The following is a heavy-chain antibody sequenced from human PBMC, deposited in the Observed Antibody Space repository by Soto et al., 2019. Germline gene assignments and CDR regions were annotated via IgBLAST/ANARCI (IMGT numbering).Heavy chain of an antibody. J-gene: IGHJ6*03. V-gene: IGHV3-21*01. CDR3: ARVKSSRGLQLLPGYMDV. D-gene: IGHD5-18*01. CDR2: ISSSSSYI. Sequence: GGSLRLSCAASGFTFSSYSMNWVRQAPGKGLEWVSSISSSSSYIYYADSVKGRFTISRDNAKNSLYLQMNSLRAEDTAVYYCARVKSSRGLQLLPGYMDVWGKGTTVTVSS. CDR1: GFTFSSYS.